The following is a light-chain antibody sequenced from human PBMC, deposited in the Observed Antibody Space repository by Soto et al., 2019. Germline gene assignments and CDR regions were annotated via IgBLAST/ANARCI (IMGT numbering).Light chain of an antibody. CDR2: GAS. CDR1: QSVRSSY. J-gene: IGKJ4*01. V-gene: IGKV3-20*01. Sequence: EIVLTQSPGTLSLSPGGRATLSCRASQSVRSSYLAWYQQRPGQAPRLLIFGASFSATGIPDRFSGSGSGTDFPLTISRLEPEAFAVYYCQHYGSPLTFGGGTKVEIK. CDR3: QHYGSPLT.